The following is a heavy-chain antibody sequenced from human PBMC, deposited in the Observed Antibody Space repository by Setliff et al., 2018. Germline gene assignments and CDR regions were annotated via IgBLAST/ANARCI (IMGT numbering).Heavy chain of an antibody. D-gene: IGHD3-10*01. V-gene: IGHV4-61*09. Sequence: SETLSLTCSVSGDFMSSHLYFWSWIRQPAGKGLEWIGDIYIRGIINYNPSLKSRTTISIDTSKTQFSLKLSSVTAADTAVYYCASFPVGLVRGVIINYFDYWGQGTLVTVSS. CDR1: GDFMSSHLYF. J-gene: IGHJ4*02. CDR3: ASFPVGLVRGVIINYFDY. CDR2: IYIRGII.